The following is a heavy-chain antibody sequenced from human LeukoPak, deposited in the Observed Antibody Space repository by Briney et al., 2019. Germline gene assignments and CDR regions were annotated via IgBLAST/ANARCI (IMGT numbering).Heavy chain of an antibody. V-gene: IGHV3-11*01. CDR2: ISSSGSTT. CDR1: GFTFSDHY. J-gene: IGHJ4*02. CDR3: ARSKRSYDY. Sequence: GGSLRLSCAASGFTFSDHYMCWIRQAPGKGLEWVSYISSSGSTTYYAGFAKGRFTISRDNAENSLYLQMNSLRAEDTAIYFCARSKRSYDYWGQGALVTVSS.